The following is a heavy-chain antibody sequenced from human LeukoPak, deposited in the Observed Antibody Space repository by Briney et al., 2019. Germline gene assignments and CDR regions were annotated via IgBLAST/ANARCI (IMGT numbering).Heavy chain of an antibody. J-gene: IGHJ4*02. CDR3: ARESYDILSGSYDY. D-gene: IGHD3-9*01. V-gene: IGHV4-34*01. CDR1: GGSFSGYY. Sequence: SETLSLTCAVYGGSFSGYYWSWIRQPPGKGLEWIGEINHSGSTNYNPSLKSRVTISVDTSKNQFSLKLSSVTAADTAVYYCARESYDILSGSYDYWGQGTLVTVSS. CDR2: INHSGST.